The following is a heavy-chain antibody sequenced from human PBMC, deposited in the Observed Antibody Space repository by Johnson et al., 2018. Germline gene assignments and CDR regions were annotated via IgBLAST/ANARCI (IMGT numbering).Heavy chain of an antibody. J-gene: IGHJ6*02. CDR1: GYSFTSYW. V-gene: IGHV5-51*01. CDR2: IYPGDSDT. CDR3: ARRYCCRSTSCPGYYYYYGMDV. D-gene: IGHD2-2*01. Sequence: VQLVQSGAEVKKPGESLKISCKGSGYSFTSYWIGWVRQMPGKGLEWMGIIYPGDSDTRYSPSFQGQVTISADKSISTAYLQLSSLKASETALDYCARRYCCRSTSCPGYYYYYGMDVWGQGTTVTVSS.